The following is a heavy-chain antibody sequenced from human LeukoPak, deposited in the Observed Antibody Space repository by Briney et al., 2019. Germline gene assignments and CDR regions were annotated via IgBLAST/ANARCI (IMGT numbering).Heavy chain of an antibody. CDR1: GGSISSYY. J-gene: IGHJ6*03. V-gene: IGHV4-59*01. Sequence: PSETQSLTCSVSGGSISSYYWSWLRQPPGKGLEWIGYIYYSGSTNYNPSLKSRVTISVDTSKNQFSLKLSSVTAADTGVYYCTRVRYDYYYMDVWGKGTTVTVSS. D-gene: IGHD3-9*01. CDR3: TRVRYDYYYMDV. CDR2: IYYSGST.